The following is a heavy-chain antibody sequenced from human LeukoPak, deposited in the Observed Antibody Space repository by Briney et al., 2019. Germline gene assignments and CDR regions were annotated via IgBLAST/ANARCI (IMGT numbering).Heavy chain of an antibody. CDR3: ARGRHYGSGTHYMAFYSDS. Sequence: QSGGSLRLSCAASGFTFSGYWMNWVRQAPGKGLEWVANMKADGSEKYYVDSVKGRFTISRDNAKNSLYLQMNSLRAEDTAVYYCARGRHYGSGTHYMAFYSDSWGQGTLVTVSS. CDR1: GFTFSGYW. CDR2: MKADGSEK. D-gene: IGHD3-10*01. J-gene: IGHJ4*02. V-gene: IGHV3-7*04.